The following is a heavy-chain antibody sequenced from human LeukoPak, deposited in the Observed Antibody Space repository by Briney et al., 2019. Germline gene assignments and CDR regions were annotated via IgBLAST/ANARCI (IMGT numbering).Heavy chain of an antibody. J-gene: IGHJ4*02. CDR3: ASLDVEPAADY. CDR2: IKQDGSEQ. D-gene: IGHD2-2*01. CDR1: GFTFSSYA. V-gene: IGHV3-7*01. Sequence: GGSLRLSCAASGFTFSSYAMSWVRQAPGKGLEWVANIKQDGSEQYYVDSVKGRFTISRDNAKNSLYLQMNSLRAEDTAVYYCASLDVEPAADYWGQGTLVTVSS.